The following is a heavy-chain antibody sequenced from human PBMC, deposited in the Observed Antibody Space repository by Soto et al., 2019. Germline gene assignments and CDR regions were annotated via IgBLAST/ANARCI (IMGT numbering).Heavy chain of an antibody. Sequence: GGSLRLSCAASGFTFSSYSLNWVRQAPGKGLEWISYISSSSSTIYYADYAKGRFTISRDNAKKTLYLQMNSLRAEDTAVYYCAKEVRVEAVAATSLYYYYYMDVWGKGTTVTVSS. CDR3: AKEVRVEAVAATSLYYYYYMDV. V-gene: IGHV3-48*01. CDR2: ISSSSSTI. D-gene: IGHD2-15*01. CDR1: GFTFSSYS. J-gene: IGHJ6*03.